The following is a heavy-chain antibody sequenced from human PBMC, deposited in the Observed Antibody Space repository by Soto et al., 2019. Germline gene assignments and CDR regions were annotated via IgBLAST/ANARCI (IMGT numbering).Heavy chain of an antibody. CDR3: AKDQRIAVAGGRYDAFDI. Sequence: GGSLRLSCAASGFTFSSYAMSWVRQAPGKGLEWVSAISGSGGSTYYADSVKGRFTISRDNSKNTLYLQMNSLRAEDTVVYYCAKDQRIAVAGGRYDAFDIWGQGTMVTVSS. V-gene: IGHV3-23*01. D-gene: IGHD6-19*01. CDR1: GFTFSSYA. J-gene: IGHJ3*02. CDR2: ISGSGGST.